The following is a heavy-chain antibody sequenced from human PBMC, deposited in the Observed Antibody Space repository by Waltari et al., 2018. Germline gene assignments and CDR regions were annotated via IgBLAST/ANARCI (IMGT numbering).Heavy chain of an antibody. Sequence: QLQLQESGPGLVKPPETLSLTCTVSGGSISSSSYYWGWIRQPPGKGLEWIGSIYYSGSTYYNPSLKSRVTISVDTSKNQFSLKLSSVTAADTAVYYCARGGDDNWFDPWGQGTLVTVSS. V-gene: IGHV4-39*07. J-gene: IGHJ5*02. CDR3: ARGGDDNWFDP. D-gene: IGHD3-16*01. CDR1: GGSISSSSYY. CDR2: IYYSGST.